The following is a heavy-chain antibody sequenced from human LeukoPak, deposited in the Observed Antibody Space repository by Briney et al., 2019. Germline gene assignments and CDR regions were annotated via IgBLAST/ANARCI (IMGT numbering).Heavy chain of an antibody. Sequence: SETLSLTCTVSGYSISSNYYWGWIRQPPGKGLEWIGSIYHSGSTYYNPSLKSRVTISVDTSKNQFSLKLSSVTAADTAVYYCARLLVYNSGGEAFDHWGQGTLVTVSS. CDR2: IYHSGST. V-gene: IGHV4-38-2*02. J-gene: IGHJ4*02. CDR3: ARLLVYNSGGEAFDH. D-gene: IGHD1-20*01. CDR1: GYSISSNYY.